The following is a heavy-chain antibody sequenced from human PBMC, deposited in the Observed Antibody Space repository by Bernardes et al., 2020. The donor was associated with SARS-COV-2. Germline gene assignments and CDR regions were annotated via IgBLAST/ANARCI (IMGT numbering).Heavy chain of an antibody. Sequence: GGSLRLSCAASGFTLRSYSMSWVRQAPRKGLEWVSGMSGSGGSTYYADFVKGRFTISRDNSKNTLYLQMNSLRAEDTAVYYCAKDMGYYYGMDVWGQGTTVTVSS. CDR3: AKDMGYYYGMDV. CDR2: MSGSGGST. V-gene: IGHV3-23*01. CDR1: GFTLRSYS. J-gene: IGHJ6*02. D-gene: IGHD3-10*01.